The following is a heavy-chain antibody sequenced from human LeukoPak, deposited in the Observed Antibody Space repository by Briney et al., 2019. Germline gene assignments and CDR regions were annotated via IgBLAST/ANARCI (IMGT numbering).Heavy chain of an antibody. CDR2: INWNGGNI. D-gene: IGHD3-16*01. CDR3: AIEVLRGRRYISA. CDR1: GFNFDGYA. J-gene: IGHJ4*02. V-gene: IGHV3-20*04. Sequence: PGGSLRLSCVGSGFNFDGYAMNWVRQAPGKGLEWVSRINWNGGNINYADSVKDRFTISRDNAKNTLYLQMNSLRAEDTALYFCAIEVLRGRRYISAWGQGTTVIVSS.